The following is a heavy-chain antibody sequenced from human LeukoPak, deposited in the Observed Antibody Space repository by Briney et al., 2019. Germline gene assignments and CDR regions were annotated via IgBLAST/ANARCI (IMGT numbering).Heavy chain of an antibody. V-gene: IGHV4-59*08. Sequence: SETLSLTCTVSGGSISSYYWSWIRQPPGKGLEWIGYVYYSGSTNYSPSLKSRVTISVDESKNQFSLKLSSVTAADTAVYYCARSEWDFDSSGYYDAFDIWGQGTMVTVSS. CDR2: VYYSGST. D-gene: IGHD3-22*01. CDR3: ARSEWDFDSSGYYDAFDI. J-gene: IGHJ3*02. CDR1: GGSISSYY.